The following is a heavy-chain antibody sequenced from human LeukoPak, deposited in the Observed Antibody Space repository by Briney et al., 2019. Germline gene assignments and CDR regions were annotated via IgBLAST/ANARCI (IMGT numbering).Heavy chain of an antibody. CDR3: ARATRYNWNYGGLDY. J-gene: IGHJ4*02. CDR1: GFTSYDYG. Sequence: GGSLRLSCAPSGFTSYDYGMSWVRQAPGKGLEWVSGINWNGGSTGYADSVKGRFTISRDNAKNSLYLQMNSLRAEDPALYYCARATRYNWNYGGLDYWGQGALVTVS. CDR2: INWNGGST. D-gene: IGHD1-7*01. V-gene: IGHV3-20*04.